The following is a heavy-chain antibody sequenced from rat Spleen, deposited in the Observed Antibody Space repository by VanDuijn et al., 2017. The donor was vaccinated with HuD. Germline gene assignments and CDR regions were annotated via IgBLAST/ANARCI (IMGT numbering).Heavy chain of an antibody. CDR3: TTDRPGALMEA. Sequence: EVQLVESGGGRVQPGRSLKLSCVASGITFNNYWMTWIRQAPGKGLEWVASISNTGDTFYPDSVKGRFTISRDNRKSTLYLQMDSLRSEDTATYYCTTDRPGALMEAWGQGASVTVSS. D-gene: IGHD5-1*01. V-gene: IGHV5-31*01. J-gene: IGHJ4*01. CDR2: ISNTGDT. CDR1: GITFNNYW.